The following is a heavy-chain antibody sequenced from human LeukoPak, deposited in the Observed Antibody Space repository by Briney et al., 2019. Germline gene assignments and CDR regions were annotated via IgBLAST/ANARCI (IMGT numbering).Heavy chain of an antibody. CDR1: GVTLSSFA. Sequence: PGGSLRLSCAASGVTLSSFAMSWARQAPGKGLEWVSSISSSSSYIYYADSVKGRFTISRDNAKNSLYLQMNSLRAEDTAVYYCARDSFNSNTYYYYGMDVWGQGTTVTVSS. J-gene: IGHJ6*02. V-gene: IGHV3-21*01. CDR2: ISSSSSYI. D-gene: IGHD2-15*01. CDR3: ARDSFNSNTYYYYGMDV.